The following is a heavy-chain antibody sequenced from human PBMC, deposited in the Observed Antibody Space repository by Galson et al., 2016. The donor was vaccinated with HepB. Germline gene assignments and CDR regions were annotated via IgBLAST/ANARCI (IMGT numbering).Heavy chain of an antibody. J-gene: IGHJ4*02. CDR2: ITPVFGTP. CDR3: ASHTREQYGSGRHEFDY. D-gene: IGHD3-10*01. V-gene: IGHV1-69*13. CDR1: GGTFSSYA. Sequence: VKVSCKASGGTFSSYAFSWVRQAPGQGLEWMGGITPVFGTPSYTQRFQGRVTITADESTSTAYMELSSLRSDDTAVYYCASHTREQYGSGRHEFDYWGQGTLVIVSS.